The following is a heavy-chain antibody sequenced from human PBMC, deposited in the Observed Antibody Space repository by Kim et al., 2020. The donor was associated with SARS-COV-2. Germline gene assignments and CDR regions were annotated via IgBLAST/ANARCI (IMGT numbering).Heavy chain of an antibody. CDR3: SLGLHIWAYDV. D-gene: IGHD3-3*02. V-gene: IGHV3-73*01. J-gene: IGHJ3*01. Sequence: GGSLRLSCAASGFTFSDFPIHWVRQASGKGLQWVGQIKNKANNYEAVFAESVKGRFTISRDDSKNTAYLQVNSLKTEDTAIYYCSLGLHIWAYDVWGRGTMVTVSS. CDR1: GFTFSDFP. CDR2: IKNKANNYEA.